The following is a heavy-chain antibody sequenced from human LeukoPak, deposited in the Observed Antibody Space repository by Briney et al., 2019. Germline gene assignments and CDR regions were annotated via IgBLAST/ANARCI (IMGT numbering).Heavy chain of an antibody. CDR1: GFTFSSYA. CDR3: AKDVSSSPTYWYFDL. D-gene: IGHD6-6*01. Sequence: PGGSLRLSCAASGFTFSSYAMHWVRQAPGKGLEWVAVISYDGSNKYYADSVKGRFTISRDNSKNTLYLQMNSLRAEDMALYYCAKDVSSSPTYWYFDLWGRGTLVTVSS. CDR2: ISYDGSNK. J-gene: IGHJ2*01. V-gene: IGHV3-30-3*01.